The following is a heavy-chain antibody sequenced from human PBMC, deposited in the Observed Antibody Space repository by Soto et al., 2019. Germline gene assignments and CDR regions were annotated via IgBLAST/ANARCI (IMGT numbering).Heavy chain of an antibody. CDR2: IYYSGST. J-gene: IGHJ6*03. Sequence: SETLSLTCTVSGGSISSGGYYWSWIRQHPGKGLEWIGYIYYSGSTYYNPSLKSRVTISVDTSKNQFSLKLSSVTAADTAVYYCAREGSDYYYYYYMDVWGKGTTVTVSS. CDR1: GGSISSGGYY. CDR3: AREGSDYYYYYYMDV. V-gene: IGHV4-31*03.